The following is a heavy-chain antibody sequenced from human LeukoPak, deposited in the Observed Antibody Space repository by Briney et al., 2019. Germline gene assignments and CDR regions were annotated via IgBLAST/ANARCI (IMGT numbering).Heavy chain of an antibody. CDR1: GGTFSSYA. V-gene: IGHV1-18*01. D-gene: IGHD3-10*01. Sequence: GASVKVSCKASGGTFSSYAISWVRQAPGQGLEWMGWISAYNGNTNYAQKLQGRVTMTTDTSTSTAYMELRSLRSDDTAVYYCARDRALYYYGSGSSSDVWGKGTTVTISS. CDR3: ARDRALYYYGSGSSSDV. J-gene: IGHJ6*04. CDR2: ISAYNGNT.